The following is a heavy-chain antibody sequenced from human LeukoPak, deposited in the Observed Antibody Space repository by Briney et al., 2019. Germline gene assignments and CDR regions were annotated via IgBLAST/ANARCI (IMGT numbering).Heavy chain of an antibody. CDR3: ASEKVNLGAIVAPDY. V-gene: IGHV3-21*01. J-gene: IGHJ4*02. D-gene: IGHD5-12*01. Sequence: PGGSLRLSCAASGFTFSSYSMNWVRQAPGKGLEWVSSISSSSSYIYYADSVKGRFTISRDNAKNSLYLQMNSLRAEDTAVYYCASEKVNLGAIVAPDYWGQGTLVTVSS. CDR1: GFTFSSYS. CDR2: ISSSSSYI.